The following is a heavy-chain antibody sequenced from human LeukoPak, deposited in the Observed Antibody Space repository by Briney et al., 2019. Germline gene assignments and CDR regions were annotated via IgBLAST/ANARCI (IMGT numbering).Heavy chain of an antibody. CDR1: GGSFSGYY. V-gene: IGHV4-34*01. CDR3: ARRLNWGSNRPFDY. CDR2: INHSGST. D-gene: IGHD7-27*01. J-gene: IGHJ4*02. Sequence: SETLSLTCAVYGGSFSGYYWSWIRQPPGKGLEWIGEINHSGSTNYNPSLKSRVTISVDTSKNQFSLKLSSVTAADTAVYYCARRLNWGSNRPFDYWGQGTLVTVSS.